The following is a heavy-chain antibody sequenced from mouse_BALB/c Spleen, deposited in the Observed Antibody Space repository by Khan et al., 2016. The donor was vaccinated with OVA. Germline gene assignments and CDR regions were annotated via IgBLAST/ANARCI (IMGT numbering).Heavy chain of an antibody. Sequence: EVELVESGGGLVQPGGSRKLSCAASGFTFSGFGMHWVRQAPEKGLEWVAYISSGSSTTYYADTVKGRFTISRDNPKNTLFLQMASLRSEDTAMYYCARTGYYYFDYWGQGTTLTVSS. V-gene: IGHV5-17*02. CDR1: GFTFSGFG. CDR3: ARTGYYYFDY. CDR2: ISSGSSTT. D-gene: IGHD2-3*01. J-gene: IGHJ2*01.